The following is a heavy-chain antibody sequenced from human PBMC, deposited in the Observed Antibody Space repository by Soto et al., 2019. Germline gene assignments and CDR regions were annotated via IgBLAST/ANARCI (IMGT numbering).Heavy chain of an antibody. V-gene: IGHV1-18*01. D-gene: IGHD3-22*01. J-gene: IGHJ4*02. CDR2: ISAYNGNT. CDR1: CYAFTSYG. Sequence: ASVKGSCTVSCYAFTSYGIRWVRQAPGQGLEWMGWISAYNGNTNYAQKLQGRVTMTTDTATSTAYMELRSLRSDDTAVYYCARGPSITMIVVVMADWELDYWGQGTLVTVSS. CDR3: ARGPSITMIVVVMADWELDY.